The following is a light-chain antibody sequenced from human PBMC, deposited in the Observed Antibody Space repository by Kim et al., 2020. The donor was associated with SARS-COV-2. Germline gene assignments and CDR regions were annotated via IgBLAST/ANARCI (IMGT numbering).Light chain of an antibody. J-gene: IGLJ1*01. Sequence: GQSVTISCSGSSANIGSNYVYWYQQLPGTAPKLLISRNNQRPSGVPDRFSGSKSGTSASLAISGLRSEDEADYYCAAWDDSLSGYVFGTGTKVTVL. CDR3: AAWDDSLSGYV. V-gene: IGLV1-47*01. CDR1: SANIGSNY. CDR2: RNN.